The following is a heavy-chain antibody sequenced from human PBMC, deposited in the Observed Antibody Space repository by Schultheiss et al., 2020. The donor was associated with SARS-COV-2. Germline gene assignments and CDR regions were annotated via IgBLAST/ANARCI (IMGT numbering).Heavy chain of an antibody. J-gene: IGHJ3*02. V-gene: IGHV4-34*12. CDR2: ILHSGRI. CDR1: GGSFSGYY. Sequence: SETLSLTCAVYGGSFSGYYWSWIRQSPEKGLEWIGEILHSGRINYNPSLRSRVTMSVDTSKNQFSLNINSMSAADTAVYYCARGVYGHSARPDAYDMWSQGTAVTVSS. CDR3: ARGVYGHSARPDAYDM. D-gene: IGHD4-17*01.